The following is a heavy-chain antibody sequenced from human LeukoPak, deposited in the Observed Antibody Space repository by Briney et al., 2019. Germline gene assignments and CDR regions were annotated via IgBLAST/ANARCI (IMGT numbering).Heavy chain of an antibody. CDR2: IYNGDMT. CDR3: AKHRSLTYYYDSSGLRYFDY. CDR1: GLTVSSNY. Sequence: PGGSLRLSCAASGLTVSSNYMSWIRQAPGKGLEWLSVIYNGDMTYYADSVKGRFTISRDNSKNTLYQQMNSLRAEDTAVYYCAKHRSLTYYYDSSGLRYFDYWGQGTLVTVSS. V-gene: IGHV3-66*04. D-gene: IGHD3-22*01. J-gene: IGHJ4*02.